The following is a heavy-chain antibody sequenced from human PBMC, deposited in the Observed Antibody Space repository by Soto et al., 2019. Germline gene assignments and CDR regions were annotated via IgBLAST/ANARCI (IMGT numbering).Heavy chain of an antibody. Sequence: PSETLSLTCTVSGGSISSSSYYWGWIRQPPGKGLEWIGSIYYSGSTYYNPSLKSRVTISVDTSKNQLSLKLSSVTAADTAVYYCARIDWNRFDYWGQGTLFTVSS. J-gene: IGHJ4*02. V-gene: IGHV4-39*01. CDR2: IYYSGST. CDR3: ARIDWNRFDY. CDR1: GGSISSSSYY. D-gene: IGHD1-1*01.